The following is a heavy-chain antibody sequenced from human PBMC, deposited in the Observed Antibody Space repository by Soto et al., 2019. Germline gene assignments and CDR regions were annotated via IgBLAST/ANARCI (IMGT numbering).Heavy chain of an antibody. Sequence: SETLSLTCTVSGGSISSYYWSWIRQPPGKGLEWIGYIYYSGSTNYNRSLKSRVTISVDTSKNQFSLKLSSVTAADTAVYYCARIGAYSYWGQGTLVTVSS. CDR1: GGSISSYY. V-gene: IGHV4-59*12. J-gene: IGHJ4*02. CDR3: ARIGAYSY. CDR2: IYYSGST. D-gene: IGHD2-21*01.